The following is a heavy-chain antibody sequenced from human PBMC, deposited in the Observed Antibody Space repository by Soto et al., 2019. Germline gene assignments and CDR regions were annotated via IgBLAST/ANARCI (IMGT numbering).Heavy chain of an antibody. J-gene: IGHJ5*02. CDR3: AVNTVVTPQWFDP. D-gene: IGHD2-21*02. V-gene: IGHV1-18*01. Sequence: QVQLVQSGAEVKKPGSSVKVSCKASGGTFSSYTISWVRQAPGQGLEWMGWISAYNGNTNYAQKLQGRVTMTTDTSTSTAYMELRSLRSDDTAVYYCAVNTVVTPQWFDPWGQGTLVTVSS. CDR2: ISAYNGNT. CDR1: GGTFSSYT.